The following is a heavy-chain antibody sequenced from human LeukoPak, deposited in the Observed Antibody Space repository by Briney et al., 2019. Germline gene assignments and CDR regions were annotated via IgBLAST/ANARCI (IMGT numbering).Heavy chain of an antibody. J-gene: IGHJ3*02. CDR2: ISYDGSNK. CDR3: ARDAGYYSAFDI. D-gene: IGHD3-22*01. Sequence: PGGSLRLSCAASGFTFSSYAMHWVRQAPGKGLEWVAVISYDGSNKYYADSVKGRFTISRDNSKDTLYLQMNSLRAEDTAVYYCARDAGYYSAFDIWGQGTVVTVSS. CDR1: GFTFSSYA. V-gene: IGHV3-30-3*01.